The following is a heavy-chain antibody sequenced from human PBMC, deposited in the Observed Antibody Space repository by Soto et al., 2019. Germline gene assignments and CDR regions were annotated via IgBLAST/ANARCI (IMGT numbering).Heavy chain of an antibody. CDR2: ISYDGSNK. V-gene: IGHV3-30*03. D-gene: IGHD6-19*01. CDR3: ATYSSGWYRNYYYGMDV. Sequence: GGSLRLSCAASGFTFCSYGMHWVRQAPGKGLEWVAVISYDGSNKYYADSVKGRFTISRDNSKNTLYLQMNSLRAEDTAVYYCATYSSGWYRNYYYGMDVWGQGTTVTVSS. CDR1: GFTFCSYG. J-gene: IGHJ6*02.